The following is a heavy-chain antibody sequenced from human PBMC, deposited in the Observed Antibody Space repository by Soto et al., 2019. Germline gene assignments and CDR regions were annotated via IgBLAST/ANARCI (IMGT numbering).Heavy chain of an antibody. CDR1: GFTFRNNW. D-gene: IGHD3-10*01. Sequence: EVQLVESGGGLVQPGESLRLSCVASGFTFRNNWMHWARQAPGKGLVWVAHINNDGSRAIYADSVKGRFTISGDNAKNTLFLLMDSLRVEDTAVYYCVNGGWLGDWGQGTLVTVSS. J-gene: IGHJ4*02. V-gene: IGHV3-74*01. CDR2: INNDGSRA. CDR3: VNGGWLGD.